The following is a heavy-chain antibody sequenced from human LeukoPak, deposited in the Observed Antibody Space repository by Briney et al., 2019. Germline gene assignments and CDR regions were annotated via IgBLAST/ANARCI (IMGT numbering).Heavy chain of an antibody. D-gene: IGHD3-10*01. CDR3: ARHYMGSDYNHALDA. V-gene: IGHV4-34*01. CDR2: INHSGSI. J-gene: IGHJ5*02. Sequence: SETLSLTCAVYGESFSDYYWSWIRQPPGKGLEWIGEINHSGSINYNPSLKSRVTISVDTSKNQFSLKLSSVTAADTAVYYCARHYMGSDYNHALDAWGQGTVVTVSS. CDR1: GESFSDYY.